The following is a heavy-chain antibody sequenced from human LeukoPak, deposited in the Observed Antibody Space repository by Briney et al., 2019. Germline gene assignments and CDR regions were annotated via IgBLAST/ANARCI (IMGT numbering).Heavy chain of an antibody. CDR3: ARLCGGDCYSELTDY. V-gene: IGHV1-8*01. CDR2: MNPNSGDT. Sequence: ASVKVSCKASGYTFTSYDINWVRKATGQGLEWMGWMNPNSGDTGYAQKFQGRVTMTRNTSISTAYMELSSLRSEDTAVYYCARLCGGDCYSELTDYWGQGTLVTVSS. J-gene: IGHJ4*02. D-gene: IGHD2-21*02. CDR1: GYTFTSYD.